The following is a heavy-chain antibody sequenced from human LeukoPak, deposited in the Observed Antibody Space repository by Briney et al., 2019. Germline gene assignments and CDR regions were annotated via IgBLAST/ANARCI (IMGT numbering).Heavy chain of an antibody. J-gene: IGHJ5*02. CDR2: IGTGLDT. CDR3: AKYGLVGATRWFDP. V-gene: IGHV3-23*01. CDR1: GFTFRNYA. D-gene: IGHD1-26*01. Sequence: PGGSLRLSCVASGFTFRNYAMSWVRQAPGKGLEWVSTIGTGLDTHYADSVKGRFTISRDNSKNTLFLQMNSLRAEDTAVYYCAKYGLVGATRWFDPWGQGTLVTVSS.